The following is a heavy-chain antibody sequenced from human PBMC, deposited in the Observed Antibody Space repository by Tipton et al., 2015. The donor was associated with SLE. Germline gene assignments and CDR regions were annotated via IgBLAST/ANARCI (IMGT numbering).Heavy chain of an antibody. V-gene: IGHV4-59*12. CDR2: IYYSGAT. Sequence: TLSLTCTVFGGSISHYYWSWIRQSPGKGLEWIGYIYYSGATHYNPSLESRVTISVDTSKNQFSLKLTSVTAADTALYYCARAGYSSGWYGRGFNNWGQGTLVTVSS. CDR1: GGSISHYY. D-gene: IGHD6-19*01. CDR3: ARAGYSSGWYGRGFNN. J-gene: IGHJ4*02.